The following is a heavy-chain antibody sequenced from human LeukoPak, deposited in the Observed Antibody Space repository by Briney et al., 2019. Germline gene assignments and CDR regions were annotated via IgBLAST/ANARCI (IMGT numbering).Heavy chain of an antibody. CDR2: ISWNSGSI. V-gene: IGHV3-9*03. J-gene: IGHJ6*03. D-gene: IGHD6-19*01. Sequence: PGGSLRLSCAASGFTFDDYAMHWVRQAPGKGLEWVSGISWNSGSIGYADSVMGRFTISRDNAKNSLYLQMNSLRVEDMALYYCAKDKGSGWPGNYMDVWGKGTTVTVSS. CDR3: AKDKGSGWPGNYMDV. CDR1: GFTFDDYA.